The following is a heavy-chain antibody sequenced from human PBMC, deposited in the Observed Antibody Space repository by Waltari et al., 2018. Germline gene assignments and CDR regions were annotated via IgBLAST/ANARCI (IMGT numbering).Heavy chain of an antibody. D-gene: IGHD3-3*01. J-gene: IGHJ3*02. Sequence: QVQLVQSGAEVKKPGASVKVSCKVSGYTLTELSMHWVRQAPGKGLEWMGGFDPEDGETIYAQQYQGRVTMTEDTSTDAAYMELSRLRSEDTAVYYCATATRGEYNAFDIWGEGTMVTVSS. CDR3: ATATRGEYNAFDI. CDR1: GYTLTELS. V-gene: IGHV1-24*01. CDR2: FDPEDGET.